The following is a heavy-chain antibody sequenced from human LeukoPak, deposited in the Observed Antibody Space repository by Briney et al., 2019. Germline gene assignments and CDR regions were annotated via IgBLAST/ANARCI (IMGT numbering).Heavy chain of an antibody. CDR2: ISSSGSTI. J-gene: IGHJ6*04. Sequence: GGSLRLSCAATGFTFSSYEMNWVRQAPGKGLEWVSYISSSGSTIYYADSVKGRFTISRDNAKNSLYLQMNSLRAEDTAVYYCARIPRGISDMDVWGKGTTVTVSS. D-gene: IGHD2-15*01. CDR3: ARIPRGISDMDV. CDR1: GFTFSSYE. V-gene: IGHV3-48*03.